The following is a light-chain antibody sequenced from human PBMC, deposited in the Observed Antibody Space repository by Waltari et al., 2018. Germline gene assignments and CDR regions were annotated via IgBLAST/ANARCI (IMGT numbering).Light chain of an antibody. CDR1: TSNIGSNT. CDR3: ASWDDRLNSLV. CDR2: IDN. V-gene: IGLV1-44*01. Sequence: QSVLTQPPSASGTPGQRVILSCSGITSNIGSNTVNWYQHLPGTPPTLLIFIDNQRPSGVPDRFSGSKSGTSASLAISGLQSEDEADYYCASWDDRLNSLVFGGGTELTVL. J-gene: IGLJ3*02.